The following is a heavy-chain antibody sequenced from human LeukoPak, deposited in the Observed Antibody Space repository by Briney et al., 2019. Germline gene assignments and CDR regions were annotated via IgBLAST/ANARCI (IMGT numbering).Heavy chain of an antibody. V-gene: IGHV3-33*01. Sequence: GGSLRLSCAASGFTFSSYGMHWVRQAPGKGLEWVAVIWYDGGNKYYADSVKGRFTISRDNSKNTLYLQMNSLRAEDTAVYYCAREATGRYFDWLLSSQGYNWFDPWGQGTLVTVSS. CDR2: IWYDGGNK. CDR3: AREATGRYFDWLLSSQGYNWFDP. CDR1: GFTFSSYG. J-gene: IGHJ5*02. D-gene: IGHD3-9*01.